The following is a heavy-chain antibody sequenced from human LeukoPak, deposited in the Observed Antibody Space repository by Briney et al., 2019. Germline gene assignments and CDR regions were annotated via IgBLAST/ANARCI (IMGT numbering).Heavy chain of an antibody. D-gene: IGHD2-21*01. CDR3: ARPRSPDSGAFDI. J-gene: IGHJ3*02. V-gene: IGHV4-39*01. CDR2: ISYSGST. CDR1: GVSISSSTYY. Sequence: SETLSLTCTVSGVSISSSTYYWAWIRQPPGKGLEWIGSISYSGSTYYNPSLKSRVTISVDTSRKQFSLKLSSVTAADTAVYYCARPRSPDSGAFDIWGQGTMVTVSS.